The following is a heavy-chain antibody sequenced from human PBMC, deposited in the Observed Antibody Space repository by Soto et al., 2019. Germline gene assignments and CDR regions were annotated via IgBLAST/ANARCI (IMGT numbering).Heavy chain of an antibody. CDR3: ARGDARSYGDSLEHYCDY. J-gene: IGHJ4*02. CDR2: INHSGST. Sequence: QVQLQQWGAGLLKPSETLSLTCAVYGGSFSGYYWSWIRQPPGKGLEWIGEINHSGSTNYNPSLKSRVTISVDTSKNQFSLKLSSVTAADTAVYYCARGDARSYGDSLEHYCDYWGQGTLVTVSS. CDR1: GGSFSGYY. D-gene: IGHD4-17*01. V-gene: IGHV4-34*01.